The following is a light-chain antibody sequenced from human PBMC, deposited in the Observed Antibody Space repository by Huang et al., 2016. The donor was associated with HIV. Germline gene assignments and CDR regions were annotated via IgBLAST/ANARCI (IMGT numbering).Light chain of an antibody. J-gene: IGKJ3*01. V-gene: IGKV3-20*01. CDR1: QSVSSSY. Sequence: EIVLTQSPGTLSLSPGERATLSCRASQSVSSSYLAWYQQKPGQAPRLLIYGSSSRATGIPDRFSGSVSGTDFTLSISRLEPEDFAVYYCHQYGSSPETFGPGTKVDIK. CDR2: GSS. CDR3: HQYGSSPET.